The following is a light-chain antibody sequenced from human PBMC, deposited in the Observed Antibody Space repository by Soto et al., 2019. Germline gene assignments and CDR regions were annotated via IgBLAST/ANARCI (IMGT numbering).Light chain of an antibody. CDR2: GNG. J-gene: IGLJ1*01. Sequence: QSALTQPPSVSGAPGQRVTISCTGSSSNIGAGKDVHWYQQLPGAAPKLLIYGNGNRPSGVPDRFSGSKSGTSASLAITGLQADDEADYYCQSYDSSLSGSEVFGTGTKLTVL. V-gene: IGLV1-40*01. CDR3: QSYDSSLSGSEV. CDR1: SSNIGAGKD.